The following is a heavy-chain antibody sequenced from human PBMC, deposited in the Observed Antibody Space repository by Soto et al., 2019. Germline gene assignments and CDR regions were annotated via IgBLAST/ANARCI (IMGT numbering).Heavy chain of an antibody. V-gene: IGHV4-39*01. J-gene: IGHJ4*02. CDR2: IYYTGIA. CDR3: ARPLLGATILAGFDS. D-gene: IGHD5-12*01. CDR1: GDSINSNTYY. Sequence: SETLSLTCIVSGDSINSNTYYWAWIRQSPGEGLEWIGSIYYTGIAFYNPALKSRVTISVDTSKNQFSLKMDSVTAAFTSVYFFARPLLGATILAGFDSWGRGILVTVSS.